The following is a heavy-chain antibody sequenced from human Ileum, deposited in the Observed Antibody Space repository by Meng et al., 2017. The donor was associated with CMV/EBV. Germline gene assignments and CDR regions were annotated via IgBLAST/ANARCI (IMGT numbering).Heavy chain of an antibody. CDR3: ASLPLGYCSSTSCPDY. V-gene: IGHV1-2*02. CDR2: INPNSGGT. D-gene: IGHD2-2*01. CDR1: GYSFTGHY. J-gene: IGHJ4*02. Sequence: ASVKVSCKASGYSFTGHYMHWVRQPPGQGPEWMGWINPNSGGTNYAQKFQGRVTMTRDTSISTAYMELSRLRSDATAVSYCASLPLGYCSSTSCPDYWGQGTLVTVSS.